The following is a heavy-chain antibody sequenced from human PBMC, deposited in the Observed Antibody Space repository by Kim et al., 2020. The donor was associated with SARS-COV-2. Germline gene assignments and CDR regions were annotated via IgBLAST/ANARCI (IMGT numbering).Heavy chain of an antibody. D-gene: IGHD3-10*01. CDR2: FSGSGGSS. Sequence: GGSLRLSCAASGFTFSTYAMSWVRQAPGKGLEWVSGFSGSGGSSYYAESVKGRFTISRDNSKNTLYLQMNSLRAEDTAVYYCAKDWDALWFGELLAPLHWGQGTLVTVSS. CDR1: GFTFSTYA. V-gene: IGHV3-23*01. CDR3: AKDWDALWFGELLAPLH. J-gene: IGHJ4*02.